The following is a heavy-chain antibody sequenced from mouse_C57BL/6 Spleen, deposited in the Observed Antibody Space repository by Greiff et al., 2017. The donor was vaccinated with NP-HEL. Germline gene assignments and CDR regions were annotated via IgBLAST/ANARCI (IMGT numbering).Heavy chain of an antibody. CDR3: ARNGLGHFDY. Sequence: QVQLQQSGAELVRPGTSVKVSCKASGYAFTNYLIEWVKQRPGQGLEWIGVINPGSGGTNYNEKFKGKATLTADKSSSTAYMQLSSLTSEDSAVYFCARNGLGHFDYWGQGTTLTVSS. CDR2: INPGSGGT. J-gene: IGHJ2*01. D-gene: IGHD1-1*02. CDR1: GYAFTNYL. V-gene: IGHV1-54*01.